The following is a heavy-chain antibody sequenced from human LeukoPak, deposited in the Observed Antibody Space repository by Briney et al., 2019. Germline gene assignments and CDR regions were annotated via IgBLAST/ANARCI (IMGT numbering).Heavy chain of an antibody. V-gene: IGHV1-2*02. Sequence: ASVKVSCKASGYTFTNHYMHWVRQAPGQGLEWMGWINPNSGGTNYAQKFQGRVTMTRDTSISTAYMELSRLRSDDTAVYYCARDCSTVTTPYFDYWGQGTLVTVSS. CDR2: INPNSGGT. J-gene: IGHJ4*02. CDR3: ARDCSTVTTPYFDY. D-gene: IGHD4-17*01. CDR1: GYTFTNHY.